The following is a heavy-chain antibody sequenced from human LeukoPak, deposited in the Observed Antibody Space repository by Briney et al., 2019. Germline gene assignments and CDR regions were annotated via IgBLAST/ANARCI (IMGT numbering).Heavy chain of an antibody. CDR1: SFTSYW. V-gene: IGHV4-39*07. CDR3: ARGPKRGYSYGSYFYYYYYMDV. Sequence: SFTSYWIGWIRQPPGKGLEWIGSIYYSGSTYYNPSLKSRVTISVDTSKNQFSLKLSSVTAADTAVYYCARGPKRGYSYGSYFYYYYYMDVWGKGTTVTISS. D-gene: IGHD5-18*01. CDR2: IYYSGST. J-gene: IGHJ6*03.